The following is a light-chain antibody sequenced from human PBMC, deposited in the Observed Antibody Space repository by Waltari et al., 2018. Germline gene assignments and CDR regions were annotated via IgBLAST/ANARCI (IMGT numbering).Light chain of an antibody. J-gene: IGLJ2*01. CDR2: QDT. CDR3: QSADGSGTYVV. Sequence: SYELTQPPSVSVSPGQTARIPCSGDALPTQYAYWYQQRPGQAPMLMIYQDTQRHSEIPERFAGSSSGTTVTLTISEVQAEDEADYYCQSADGSGTYVVFGGGTKLTVL. V-gene: IGLV3-25*03. CDR1: ALPTQY.